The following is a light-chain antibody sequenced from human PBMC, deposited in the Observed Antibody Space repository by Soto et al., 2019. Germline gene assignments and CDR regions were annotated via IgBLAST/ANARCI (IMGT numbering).Light chain of an antibody. CDR2: GAS. J-gene: IGKJ1*01. CDR1: QSVSSN. CDR3: QQYNNWPTT. Sequence: IVMPQSPAPLSVSPGERATLSCRASQSVSSNLAWYQQKPGQAPRLLIYGASTRATGIPARFSGSGSGTEFTLTNSSLQSEDFAVYYCQQYNNWPTTFGQGTKVEIK. V-gene: IGKV3-15*01.